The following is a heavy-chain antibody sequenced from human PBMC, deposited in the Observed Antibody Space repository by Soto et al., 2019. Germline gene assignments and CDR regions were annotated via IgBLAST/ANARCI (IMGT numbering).Heavy chain of an antibody. CDR3: AKVRSSHEYVEHKDFDY. CDR1: GFTFSSYA. D-gene: IGHD2-21*01. V-gene: IGHV3-23*01. CDR2: ISGSGGST. Sequence: PGGSLRLSCAASGFTFSSYAMSWVRQAPGKGLEWVSAISGSGGSTYYADSVKGRFTISRDNSKNTLYLQMNSLRAEDTAVYYCAKVRSSHEYVEHKDFDYWGQGTLVTVSS. J-gene: IGHJ4*02.